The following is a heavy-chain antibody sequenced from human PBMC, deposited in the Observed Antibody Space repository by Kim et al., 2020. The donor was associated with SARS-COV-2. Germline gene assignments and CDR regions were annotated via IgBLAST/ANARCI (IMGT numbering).Heavy chain of an antibody. CDR2: INRSCSYI. Sequence: GGSLRLSCAASGFTFSSYSMNWVRQAPGRGLEWVSSINRSCSYINYADPVKGRFTISRDNAKKSLYLQMNSLGAEGTAVYYCARLFDRTGYLSDYWGQGT. CDR3: ARLFDRTGYLSDY. CDR1: GFTFSSYS. J-gene: IGHJ4*02. D-gene: IGHD3-22*01. V-gene: IGHV3-21*01.